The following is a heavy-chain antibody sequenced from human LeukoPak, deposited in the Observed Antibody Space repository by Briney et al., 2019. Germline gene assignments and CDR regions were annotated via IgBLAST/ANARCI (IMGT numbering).Heavy chain of an antibody. Sequence: SGGSLRLSCAASGFTFSSYAMSWVRQAPGKGLEWVSAISGSGGSTYYADSVKGRFTISRDNSKNTLYLQMNSLRAEDTAVYYCALGDGYSCGTPFDYWGQGTLVTVSS. J-gene: IGHJ4*02. D-gene: IGHD5-18*01. V-gene: IGHV3-23*01. CDR3: ALGDGYSCGTPFDY. CDR1: GFTFSSYA. CDR2: ISGSGGST.